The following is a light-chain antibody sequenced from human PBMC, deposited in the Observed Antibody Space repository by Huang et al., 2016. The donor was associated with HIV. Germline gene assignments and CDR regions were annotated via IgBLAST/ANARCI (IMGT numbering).Light chain of an antibody. J-gene: IGKJ3*01. CDR1: QSISNY. CDR2: AAS. CDR3: QQSYNTPYT. Sequence: DIQMTQSPSSLSTSVGDRVTITCRASQSISNYLNWYQQKPGKAPKRLIYAASSLQSGVPSKFSGSGSETDFTLAISRLQPEDFATYYCQQSYNTPYTFGPGTKVDIK. V-gene: IGKV1-39*01.